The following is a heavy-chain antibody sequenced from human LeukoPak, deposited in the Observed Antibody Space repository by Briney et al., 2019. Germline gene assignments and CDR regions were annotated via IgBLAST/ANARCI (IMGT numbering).Heavy chain of an antibody. CDR1: GYTFTSYG. CDR3: ARDSPRYFDWSATARPLIDY. CDR2: ISAYNGNT. J-gene: IGHJ4*02. D-gene: IGHD3-9*01. Sequence: ASVKVSCKASGYTFTSYGISWVRQAPGQGLEWMGWISAYNGNTNYAQKLQGRVTMTTDTSTSTAYMELRSLRSGDTAVYYCARDSPRYFDWSATARPLIDYWGQGTLVTVSS. V-gene: IGHV1-18*01.